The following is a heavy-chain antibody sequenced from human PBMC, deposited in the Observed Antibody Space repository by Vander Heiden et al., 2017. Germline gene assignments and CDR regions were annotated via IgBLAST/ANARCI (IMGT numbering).Heavy chain of an antibody. J-gene: IGHJ4*02. CDR2: IIPIFGTA. Sequence: QVQLVQSWAEVKKPWSSVKVPCKASGVTFSSYAISWVRQAPGQGLEWMGGIIPIFGTANYAQKFQGRVTITADESTSTAYMELSSLRSEDTAVYYCAAIAARPEGHSDYWGQGTLVTVSS. V-gene: IGHV1-69*01. CDR3: AAIAARPEGHSDY. D-gene: IGHD6-6*01. CDR1: GVTFSSYA.